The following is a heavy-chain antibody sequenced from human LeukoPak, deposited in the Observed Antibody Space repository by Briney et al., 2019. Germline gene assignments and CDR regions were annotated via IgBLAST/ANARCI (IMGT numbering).Heavy chain of an antibody. J-gene: IGHJ6*02. V-gene: IGHV3-7*02. CDR3: ARRGITISGVLVYHYSGLDV. CDR1: GFTLSSQR. CDR2: KKDEGSQK. Sequence: GGPLRHSCAVSGFTLSSQRMIWVRQAPGKGLEWVASKKDEGSQKHSLHPVNGRFAISRDSAKNSLYLQMSSLRAEDTGVYYCARRGITISGVLVYHYSGLDVWGQGTTVTVSS. D-gene: IGHD3-3*01.